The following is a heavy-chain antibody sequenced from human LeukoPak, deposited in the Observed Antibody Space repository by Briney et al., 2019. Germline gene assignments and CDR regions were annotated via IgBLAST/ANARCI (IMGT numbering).Heavy chain of an antibody. J-gene: IGHJ5*02. D-gene: IGHD4-11*01. CDR1: GASVSSNNYY. CDR3: ARRLGSVSPFDP. V-gene: IGHV4-39*02. Sequence: PSETLSLTCSVSGASVSSNNYYWDWIRQPPGKGREWIVSIYYTGNTYYNPSLKSRVTISVDTSNNHFSLKLSSVTAADTAVYYCARRLGSVSPFDPWGQGTLVTASS. CDR2: IYYTGNT.